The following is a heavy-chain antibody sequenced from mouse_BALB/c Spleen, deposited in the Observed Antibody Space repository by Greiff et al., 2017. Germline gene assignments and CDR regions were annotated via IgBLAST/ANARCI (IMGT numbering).Heavy chain of an antibody. J-gene: IGHJ4*01. Sequence: QVHVKQPGAELVRPGVSVKISCKGSGYTFTDYAMHWVKQSHAKGLEWIGVISTYYGDASYNQKFKGKATMTVDKSSSTAYMELARLTSEDSAIYYCARREGMDYWGEGTSVTVSS. CDR3: ARREGMDY. CDR2: ISTYYGDA. V-gene: IGHV1S137*01. CDR1: GYTFTDYA.